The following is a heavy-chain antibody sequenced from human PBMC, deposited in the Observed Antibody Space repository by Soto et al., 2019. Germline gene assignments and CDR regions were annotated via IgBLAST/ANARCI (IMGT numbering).Heavy chain of an antibody. CDR3: ARHYGSGWSIWYFDL. CDR2: IYYSGST. D-gene: IGHD6-19*01. V-gene: IGHV4-39*01. Sequence: QLQLQESGPGLVKPSETLSLTCTVSGGSISSSSYYWGWIRQPPGKGLEWIGSIYYSGSTYYNPSLKSRVTISVDTSKNQFSLKLSSVTAADMAVYYCARHYGSGWSIWYFDLWGRGTLVTVSS. CDR1: GGSISSSSYY. J-gene: IGHJ2*01.